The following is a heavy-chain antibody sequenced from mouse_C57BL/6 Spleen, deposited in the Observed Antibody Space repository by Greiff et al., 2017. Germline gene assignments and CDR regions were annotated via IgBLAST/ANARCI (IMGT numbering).Heavy chain of an antibody. V-gene: IGHV1-82*01. D-gene: IGHD2-2*01. CDR3: ARPALGYDSYFDV. J-gene: IGHJ1*03. CDR1: GSAFSSSW. Sequence: VQLQESGPELVKPGASVKISCKASGSAFSSSWMNWVKLRPGKGLEWIGRIYPGDGDTNYNGKFKGKATLTADKSSSTAYMQLSSLTSEDSAVLFCARPALGYDSYFDVWGTGTTVTVSS. CDR2: IYPGDGDT.